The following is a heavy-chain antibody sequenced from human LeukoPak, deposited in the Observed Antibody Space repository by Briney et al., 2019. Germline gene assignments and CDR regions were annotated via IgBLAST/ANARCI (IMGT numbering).Heavy chain of an antibody. V-gene: IGHV3-74*01. D-gene: IGHD1-26*01. CDR3: ARIVGTTKSFFDY. CDR2: IKGDGSST. Sequence: QPGGSLRLSCAASGFTFSSNWMHWVRQAPGKGLVWVSRIKGDGSSTSYADSVKGRFTISRDNAKNTLFLQMNSLRAEDTAVYYCARIVGTTKSFFDYWGQGTLVTVSS. J-gene: IGHJ4*02. CDR1: GFTFSSNW.